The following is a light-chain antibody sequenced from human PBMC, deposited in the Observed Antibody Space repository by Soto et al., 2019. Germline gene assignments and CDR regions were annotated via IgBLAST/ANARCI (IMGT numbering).Light chain of an antibody. V-gene: IGKV3-20*01. CDR3: QQYDNAPQT. CDR2: RIS. Sequence: EIGLTQSLGTLSLYPGERATLSCRASQSVGRNYLAWYQQKPGQAPRLLIHRISTRATGIPDRFSGSGFATDFTLTISRLEPEDFAVYYCQQYDNAPQTFGQGTKVDIK. CDR1: QSVGRNY. J-gene: IGKJ1*01.